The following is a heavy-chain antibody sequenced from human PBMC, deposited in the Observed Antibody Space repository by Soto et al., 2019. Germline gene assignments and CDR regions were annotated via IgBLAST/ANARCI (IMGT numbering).Heavy chain of an antibody. Sequence: SETLSLTCTVSGGSISSYYWSWIRQPPGKGLEWIGYIYYSGSTNYNPSLKSRVTISVDTSKNQFSLKLSSVTAADTAVYYCARRGYSGYDAPTAFDYWGQGTLVTVSS. V-gene: IGHV4-59*01. D-gene: IGHD5-12*01. CDR1: GGSISSYY. CDR2: IYYSGST. CDR3: ARRGYSGYDAPTAFDY. J-gene: IGHJ4*02.